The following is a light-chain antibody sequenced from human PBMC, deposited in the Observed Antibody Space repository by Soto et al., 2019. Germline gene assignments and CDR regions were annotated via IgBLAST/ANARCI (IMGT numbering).Light chain of an antibody. V-gene: IGLV2-14*01. CDR3: SSYTSSSTRV. CDR1: SSDVGGYNY. Sequence: QSALTQPASVSESPGQSSTISCTGTSSDVGGYNYASWYQQHPGKAPKLMIYDVSNQPSGVSNRFSGSKSGNTASLSISGLQAEDEADYYCSSYTSSSTRVFGGGTKLTVL. CDR2: DVS. J-gene: IGLJ2*01.